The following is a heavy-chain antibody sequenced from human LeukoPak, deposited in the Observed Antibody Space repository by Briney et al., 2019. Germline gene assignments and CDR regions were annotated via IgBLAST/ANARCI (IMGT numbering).Heavy chain of an antibody. J-gene: IGHJ4*02. V-gene: IGHV1-2*04. CDR1: GYTFTGYY. CDR2: INPNSGGT. Sequence: ASVKVSCKASGYTFTGYYMHWVRQAPGQGLEWMGWINPNSGGTNYAQKFRGWVTMTRDTSISTAYMELSRLRSDDTAVYYCARDGVDTAMEFDYWGQGTLVTVSS. CDR3: ARDGVDTAMEFDY. D-gene: IGHD5-18*01.